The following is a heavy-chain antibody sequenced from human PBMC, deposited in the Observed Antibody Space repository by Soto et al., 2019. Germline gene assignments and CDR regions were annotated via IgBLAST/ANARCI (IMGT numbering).Heavy chain of an antibody. V-gene: IGHV3-23*01. J-gene: IGHJ4*02. CDR1: GFAFSSYT. CDR3: AKDRGGFARGWEYYDV. Sequence: GGSLRLSCAASGFAFSSYTMSWVRQTPGKGLEWVSSTSASGGSTYYGDSLKGRFTISRDNSKNTLNLHIKSLGVEDSAVYYCAKDRGGFARGWEYYDVRGQGTQVTVSS. D-gene: IGHD3-22*01. CDR2: TSASGGST.